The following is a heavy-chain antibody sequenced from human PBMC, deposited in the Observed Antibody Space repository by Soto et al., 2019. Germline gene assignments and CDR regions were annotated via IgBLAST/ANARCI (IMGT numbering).Heavy chain of an antibody. CDR2: ISGSGGST. J-gene: IGHJ4*02. Sequence: GSLRLSCAASGFTFSTYAMSWVRQAPGKGLEWVSGISGSGGSTYYADSVKGRFTISRDISKNTLYLQMNSLRAEDTAVYYCAGSRGYDGQYTFDSWGQGTLVTVSS. CDR3: AGSRGYDGQYTFDS. D-gene: IGHD5-12*01. V-gene: IGHV3-23*01. CDR1: GFTFSTYA.